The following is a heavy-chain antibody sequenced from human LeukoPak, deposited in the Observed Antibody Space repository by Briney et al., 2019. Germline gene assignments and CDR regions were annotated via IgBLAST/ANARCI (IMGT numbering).Heavy chain of an antibody. V-gene: IGHV3-23*01. CDR2: ISGSGGST. CDR1: GFTFSSYA. D-gene: IGHD3-22*01. CDR3: AKDLKPYYYDSSGYHMASDI. Sequence: PGGSLRLSCAASGFTFSSYAMSWVRQAPRKGLEWVSAISGSGGSTYYADSVKGRFTISRDNSKNTLYLQMNSLRAEDTAVYYCAKDLKPYYYDSSGYHMASDIWGQGTMVTVSS. J-gene: IGHJ3*02.